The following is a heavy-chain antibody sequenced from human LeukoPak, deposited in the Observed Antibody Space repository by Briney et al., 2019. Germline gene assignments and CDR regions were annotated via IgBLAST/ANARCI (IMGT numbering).Heavy chain of an antibody. Sequence: PSETLSLTCTVSGGSISSYYWSWIRQPPGKGLEWIGYIYYSGSTNYNPSLKSRVTISVDTSKNQFSLKLSSVTAADTAVYYCARAPRIGYYYDSSGYYYLDYWGQGTLVTVSS. CDR2: IYYSGST. CDR3: ARAPRIGYYYDSSGYYYLDY. CDR1: GGSISSYY. V-gene: IGHV4-59*01. D-gene: IGHD3-22*01. J-gene: IGHJ4*02.